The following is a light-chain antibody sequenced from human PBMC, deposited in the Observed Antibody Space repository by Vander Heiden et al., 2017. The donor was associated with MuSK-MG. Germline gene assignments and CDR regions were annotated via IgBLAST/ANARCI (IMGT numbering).Light chain of an antibody. CDR3: QQYLDSRT. CDR2: GIS. CDR1: QSIRSDS. J-gene: IGKJ1*01. Sequence: EIGLTQSPGTLSLSPGERATLSCRASQSIRSDSLAWYQQKPGQSPRLLIYGISIRATGIPDRFSGSGSGTDFTLTISRLEPEDFAVYYCQQYLDSRTFGQGTKVEIK. V-gene: IGKV3-20*01.